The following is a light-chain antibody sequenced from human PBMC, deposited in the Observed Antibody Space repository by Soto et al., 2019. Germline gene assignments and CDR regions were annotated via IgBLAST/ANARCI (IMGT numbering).Light chain of an antibody. CDR2: GAS. V-gene: IGKV3-20*01. J-gene: IGKJ2*01. CDR1: QSVRSVY. Sequence: ESVLRQSPGTLSLSPRKRVTLSCRASQSVRSVYLAWYQQKPAQAAGLLIYGASNRSTGVQDRFSGSGFGTDFTLTISRLEPEDVAVYYRQQYGGSPPYTFGQGTKLEIK. CDR3: QQYGGSPPYT.